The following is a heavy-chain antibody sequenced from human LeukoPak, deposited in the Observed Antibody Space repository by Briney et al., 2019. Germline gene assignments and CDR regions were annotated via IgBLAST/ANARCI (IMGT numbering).Heavy chain of an antibody. J-gene: IGHJ4*02. CDR1: GYTFSDSY. V-gene: IGHV1-2*02. CDR3: ARTTTLTSVFDY. CDR2: VNAESGGT. D-gene: IGHD4-17*01. Sequence: ASVKVSCKASGYTFSDSYMYWVRLAPGQGLEWLGLVNAESGGTTYAQKFQGRVTMTRDTSISTAYMELSSLRSDDTAIYYCARTTTLTSVFDYWGQGTQVTVSS.